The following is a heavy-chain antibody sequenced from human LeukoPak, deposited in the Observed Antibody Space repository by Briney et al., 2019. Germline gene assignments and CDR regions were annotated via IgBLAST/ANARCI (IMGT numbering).Heavy chain of an antibody. D-gene: IGHD2-15*01. CDR3: ANHLPLGYCSGGNCQPPLDAFDI. CDR1: GGSISSSSYY. Sequence: ETLSLTCTVSGGSISSSSYYWGWVRQAPGTGLEWVSAISGSGGSTYYADSVKGRFTISRDNSKNTLYLQMNSLRAEDTAVYYCANHLPLGYCSGGNCQPPLDAFDIWGQGTMVTVSS. V-gene: IGHV3-23*01. CDR2: ISGSGGST. J-gene: IGHJ3*02.